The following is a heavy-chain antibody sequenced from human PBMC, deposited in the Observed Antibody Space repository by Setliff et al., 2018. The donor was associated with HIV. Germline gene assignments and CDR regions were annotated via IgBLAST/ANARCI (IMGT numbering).Heavy chain of an antibody. D-gene: IGHD1-1*01. CDR1: GGNFRFYA. Sequence: SVKVSCKASGGNFRFYAFSWVRQAPGQGLEWMGGIIPMFVTANFAQKFQDRVTITADESTSTAYMELSSLRFEDTAVYYCARAKATRQARPTNWFDPWGQGTLVTVSS. V-gene: IGHV1-69*13. CDR2: IIPMFVTA. J-gene: IGHJ5*02. CDR3: ARAKATRQARPTNWFDP.